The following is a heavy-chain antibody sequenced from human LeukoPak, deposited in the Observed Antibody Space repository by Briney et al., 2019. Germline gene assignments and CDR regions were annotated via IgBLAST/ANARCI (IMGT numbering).Heavy chain of an antibody. J-gene: IGHJ4*02. Sequence: GGSLRLSCAASGFTFSSCAMSWVRQAPGKGLEWVSTISGRGGSTFYADSVKGRFTISRDNSKNTLYLQMNRLRAEDTAVYYCAKATYYYGSGSYSDYWGQGTLATVSS. CDR3: AKATYYYGSGSYSDY. D-gene: IGHD3-10*01. V-gene: IGHV3-23*01. CDR2: ISGRGGST. CDR1: GFTFSSCA.